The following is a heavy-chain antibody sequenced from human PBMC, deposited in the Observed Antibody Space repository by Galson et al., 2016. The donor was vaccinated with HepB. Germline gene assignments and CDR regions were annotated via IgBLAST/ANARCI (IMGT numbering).Heavy chain of an antibody. CDR2: ITGSGATT. CDR1: GFSFSTSG. D-gene: IGHD3-16*01. J-gene: IGHJ4*02. Sequence: SLRLSCAASGFSFSTSGMSWVRQTPGRGLEWVSGITGSGATTHYADSVKGRFTISRDNSKNTLHLYMNSLRAGDTAVYYCGKHGGFDYWGQGALVTVSS. CDR3: GKHGGFDY. V-gene: IGHV3-23*01.